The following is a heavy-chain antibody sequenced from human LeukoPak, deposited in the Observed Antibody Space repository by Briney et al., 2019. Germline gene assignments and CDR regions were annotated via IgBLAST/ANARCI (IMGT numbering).Heavy chain of an antibody. Sequence: GSLRLSCAASGFTFSDYDMHWVRQATGKGLEWVSAIGTAGDTYYTGSVKGRFTISRENAKNSLYLQMNSLRAGDTAVYYCARVAKERVGGVYYFDYWGQGTLVTVSS. CDR2: IGTAGDT. D-gene: IGHD1-1*01. V-gene: IGHV3-13*01. J-gene: IGHJ4*02. CDR1: GFTFSDYD. CDR3: ARVAKERVGGVYYFDY.